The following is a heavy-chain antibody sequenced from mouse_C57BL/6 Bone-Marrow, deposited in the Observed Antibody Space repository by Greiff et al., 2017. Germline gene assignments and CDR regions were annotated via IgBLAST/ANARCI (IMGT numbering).Heavy chain of an antibody. CDR1: GYTFTSYG. CDR2: IYPRSGNT. Sequence: VKLVESGAELARPGASVKLSCKASGYTFTSYGISWVKQRTGQGLEWIGEIYPRSGNTYYNEKFKGKATLTADKSSSTAYMELRSLTSEDSAVYFCARETAQARAWFAYWGQGTLVTVSA. V-gene: IGHV1-81*01. CDR3: ARETAQARAWFAY. D-gene: IGHD3-2*02. J-gene: IGHJ3*01.